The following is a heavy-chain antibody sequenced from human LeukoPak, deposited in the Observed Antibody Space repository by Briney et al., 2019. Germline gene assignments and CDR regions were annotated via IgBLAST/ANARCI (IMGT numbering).Heavy chain of an antibody. V-gene: IGHV3-23*01. CDR2: ISGSGGST. J-gene: IGHJ6*03. CDR3: AKDLRGLSTLYYYYMDV. Sequence: GGSLRLSCAASGFTFSSYAMSWVRQAPGKGLEWVSAISGSGGSTYYADSVKGRFTISRDNSKNTLYLQMNSLGAEDTAVYYCAKDLRGLSTLYYYYMDVWGKGTTVTVSS. D-gene: IGHD3-16*02. CDR1: GFTFSSYA.